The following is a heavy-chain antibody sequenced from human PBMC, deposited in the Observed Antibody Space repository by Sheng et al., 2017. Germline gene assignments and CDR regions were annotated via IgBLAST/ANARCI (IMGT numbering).Heavy chain of an antibody. D-gene: IGHD4-17*01. Sequence: QVQLVESGGGLVKPGGSLRLYCEASGFTFSDYSMGWIRQAPGKGLEWVSYIISSSVYTSYADSVMGRFTISRDNAKNSVYLQMNNLRADDTAVYYCVREYLRWPMPHMAFDVWGQGTPVTIFS. CDR3: VREYLRWPMPHMAFDV. J-gene: IGHJ3*01. V-gene: IGHV3-11*06. CDR1: GFTFSDYS. CDR2: IISSSVYT.